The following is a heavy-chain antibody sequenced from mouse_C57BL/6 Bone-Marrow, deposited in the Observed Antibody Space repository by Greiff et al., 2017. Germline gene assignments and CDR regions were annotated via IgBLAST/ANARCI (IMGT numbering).Heavy chain of an antibody. J-gene: IGHJ2*01. Sequence: QVQLQQPGAELVRPGTSVKLSCKASGYTFTSYWMHWVKQRPGQGLEWIGVIDPSDSYTNYNQKFKGKATLTVDTSSSTAYMQLSSLTSEDSAVYYCARHSYYFDNWGQGTTLTVSS. V-gene: IGHV1-59*01. CDR2: IDPSDSYT. CDR3: ARHSYYFDN. CDR1: GYTFTSYW.